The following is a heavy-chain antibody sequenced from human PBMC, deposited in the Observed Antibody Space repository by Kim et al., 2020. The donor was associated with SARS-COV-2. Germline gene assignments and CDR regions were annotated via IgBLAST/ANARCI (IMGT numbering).Heavy chain of an antibody. Sequence: NSGNTGYAQKFQGRVTMTRNTSISTAYMELSSLRSEDTAVYYCARRGFDPWGQGTLVTVSS. V-gene: IGHV1-8*01. CDR3: ARRGFDP. J-gene: IGHJ5*02. CDR2: NSGNT.